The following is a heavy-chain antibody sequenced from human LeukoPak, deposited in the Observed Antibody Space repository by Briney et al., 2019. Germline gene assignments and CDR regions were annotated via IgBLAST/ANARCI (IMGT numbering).Heavy chain of an antibody. Sequence: ASVKVCCKASGGTFTSYAIRCLRQAPGQWLEWMGGIIPIFGTANYAQKFQGRVTITADESTSTAYMELSSLRSEDTAVYYRARGDYYDSSGYYSYWGQGTLVTVSS. CDR1: GGTFTSYA. D-gene: IGHD3-22*01. J-gene: IGHJ4*02. V-gene: IGHV1-69*13. CDR3: ARGDYYDSSGYYSY. CDR2: IIPIFGTA.